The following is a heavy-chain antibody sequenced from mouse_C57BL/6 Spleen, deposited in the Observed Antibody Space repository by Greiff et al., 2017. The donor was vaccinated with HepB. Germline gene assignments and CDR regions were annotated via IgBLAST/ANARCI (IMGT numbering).Heavy chain of an antibody. D-gene: IGHD2-4*01. V-gene: IGHV10-1*01. CDR1: GFSFNTYA. Sequence: EVQLVESGGGLVQPKGSLKLSCAASGFSFNTYAMNWVRQAPGKGLEWVARIRSKSNNYATYYADSVKDRFTISRDDSESMLYLQMNNLKTEDTAMYYCVRQDYYDYDDVYYFDYWGQGTTLTVSS. CDR2: IRSKSNNYAT. J-gene: IGHJ2*01. CDR3: VRQDYYDYDDVYYFDY.